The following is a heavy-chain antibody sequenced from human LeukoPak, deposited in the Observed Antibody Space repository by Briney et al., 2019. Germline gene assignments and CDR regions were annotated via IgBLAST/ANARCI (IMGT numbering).Heavy chain of an antibody. Sequence: SETLSLTCAVYGGSFSGYCWSWIRQPPGKGLEWIGEINHSGSTNYNPSLKSQVTISVDTSKNQFSLKLSSVTAADTAVYYCARVPYYCSGGSCYAGAYYYYGMDVWGQGTTVTVSS. CDR3: ARVPYYCSGGSCYAGAYYYYGMDV. CDR2: INHSGST. CDR1: GGSFSGYC. J-gene: IGHJ6*02. V-gene: IGHV4-34*01. D-gene: IGHD2-15*01.